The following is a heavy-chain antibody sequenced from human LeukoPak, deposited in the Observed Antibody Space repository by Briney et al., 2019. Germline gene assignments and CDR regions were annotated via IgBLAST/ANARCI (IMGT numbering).Heavy chain of an antibody. CDR1: GYTFTSYG. D-gene: IGHD3-22*01. J-gene: IGHJ4*02. V-gene: IGHV1-18*01. CDR3: ARDEPYYYDSSGYYYFDY. CDR2: ISAYNGNT. Sequence: ASVKVSCKASGYTFTSYGISWVRQAPGQGLEWMGWISAYNGNTNYAQKLQGRVTMTTDTSTSTAYMELRSLRSDDTAVYYCARDEPYYYDSSGYYYFDYWGQGILVTVSS.